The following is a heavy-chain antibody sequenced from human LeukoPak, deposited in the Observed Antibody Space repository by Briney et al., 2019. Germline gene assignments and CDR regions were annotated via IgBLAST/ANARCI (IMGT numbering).Heavy chain of an antibody. CDR1: GYTFTSYD. D-gene: IGHD2-2*01. J-gene: IGHJ4*02. CDR3: AREEYQLLRTSSYFDY. CDR2: ISAYSGNT. V-gene: IGHV1-18*01. Sequence: ASVKVSCKASGYTFTSYDINWVRQAPGQGLEWMGWISAYSGNTNYAQKFQDRVTMTTDTSTSTAYMELRSLRSDDTAVYYCAREEYQLLRTSSYFDYWGQGTLVTVSS.